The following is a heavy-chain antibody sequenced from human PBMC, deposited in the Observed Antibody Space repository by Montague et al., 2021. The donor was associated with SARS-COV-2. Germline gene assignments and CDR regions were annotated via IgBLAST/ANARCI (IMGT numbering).Heavy chain of an antibody. V-gene: IGHV3-21*01. J-gene: IGHJ4*02. D-gene: IGHD1-26*01. CDR3: GRVIPSSHGIGDY. CDR1: GFSFSTYS. CDR2: ISSSSSYI. Sequence: SLRLSCAASGFSFSTYSMNWVRQAPGKGLEWVSSISSSSSYIYYADSVKGRFTISRDNAKNSLYLQMNSLRAEDTAVYYCGRVIPSSHGIGDYWGQGTLVAVSS.